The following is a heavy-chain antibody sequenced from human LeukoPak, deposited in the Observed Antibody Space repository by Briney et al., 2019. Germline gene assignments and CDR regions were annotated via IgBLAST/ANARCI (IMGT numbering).Heavy chain of an antibody. J-gene: IGHJ4*02. D-gene: IGHD3-22*01. CDR2: IRYDGSNK. CDR1: RFTFSSYC. Sequence: GGSLRLSCAASRFTFSSYCMHWVRQAPGKGLEWVAFIRYDGSNKYYADSVKGRFTISRDNSKNTLYLQMNSLRAEDTAVYYCAKDGLPYYYDSSGTDYWGQGTLVTVSS. CDR3: AKDGLPYYYDSSGTDY. V-gene: IGHV3-30*02.